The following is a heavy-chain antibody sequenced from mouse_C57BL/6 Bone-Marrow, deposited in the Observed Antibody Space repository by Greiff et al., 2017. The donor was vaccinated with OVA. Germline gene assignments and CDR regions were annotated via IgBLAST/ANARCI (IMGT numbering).Heavy chain of an antibody. CDR2: LTPSNGGT. CDR1: GYTFTSYW. CDR3: ARRGLRPYYCDY. Sequence: QVQLQQPGTELVKPGASVKLSCKASGYTFTSYWMHWVKQRPGQGLEWIGNLTPSNGGTTYTEKFTSKATLTVDKSSRTAYMQLSSLTSEESAVYYCARRGLRPYYCDYWGQGTTLTVAS. V-gene: IGHV1-53*01. D-gene: IGHD2-4*01. J-gene: IGHJ2*01.